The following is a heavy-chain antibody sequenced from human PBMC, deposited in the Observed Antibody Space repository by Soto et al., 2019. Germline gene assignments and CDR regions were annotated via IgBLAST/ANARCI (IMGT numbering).Heavy chain of an antibody. Sequence: EVQLVESGGGLVKPGGSLRLSCAASGFAFSNAWINWVRQAPGKGLEWVGRIKSKAHGVTTDFAAPVRGRFAITRDDSRNMVYMQMNSLNTEDTAVYYCTTDSYTTMIEVRFDYWGRGTLVTVSS. J-gene: IGHJ4*01. CDR2: IKSKAHGVTT. CDR3: TTDSYTTMIEVRFDY. V-gene: IGHV3-15*07. D-gene: IGHD3-22*01. CDR1: GFAFSNAW.